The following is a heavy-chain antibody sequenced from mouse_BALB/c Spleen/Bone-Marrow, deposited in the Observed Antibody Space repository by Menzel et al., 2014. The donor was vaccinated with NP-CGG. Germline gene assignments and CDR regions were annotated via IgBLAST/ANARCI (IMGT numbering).Heavy chain of an antibody. CDR2: IRNKANGYTT. CDR1: GFTFXDYY. J-gene: IGHJ2*01. CDR3: ARGGNDLDY. D-gene: IGHD2-3*01. Sequence: EVKVVESGGGLVQPGGSLRLSCAPSGFTFXDYYMSWVRQPPGKALEWLGFIRNKANGYTTEYSASVKGRFTISRDNSQSILYLQMNTLRAEDSATYYCARGGNDLDYWGQGTTLTVSS. V-gene: IGHV7-3*02.